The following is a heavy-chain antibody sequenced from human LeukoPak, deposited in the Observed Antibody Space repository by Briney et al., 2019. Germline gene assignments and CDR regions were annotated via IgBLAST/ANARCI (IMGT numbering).Heavy chain of an antibody. Sequence: GGSLRLSCAASGFTFADYTMHWVRQAPGKGLEWVSLISWDGGSTYYADSVKGRFTISRDNAKNSLYLQMNSLRAEDTALYYCAKESYYYDSSGLDYWGQGTLVTVSS. CDR3: AKESYYYDSSGLDY. J-gene: IGHJ4*02. CDR1: GFTFADYT. D-gene: IGHD3-22*01. V-gene: IGHV3-43*01. CDR2: ISWDGGST.